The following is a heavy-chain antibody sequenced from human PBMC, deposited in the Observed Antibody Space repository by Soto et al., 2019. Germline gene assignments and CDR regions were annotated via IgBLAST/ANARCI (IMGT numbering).Heavy chain of an antibody. D-gene: IGHD1-1*01. CDR2: IYYSGST. CDR3: ARAIRYPDYYYGMDV. Sequence: TSETLSLTCTVSGGSISSYYWSWIRQPPGKGLEWIGYIYYSGSTNYNPSLKSRVTISVDTSKNQFSLKLSSVTAADTAVYYCARAIRYPDYYYGMDVWGQGTTVTVSS. CDR1: GGSISSYY. J-gene: IGHJ6*02. V-gene: IGHV4-59*01.